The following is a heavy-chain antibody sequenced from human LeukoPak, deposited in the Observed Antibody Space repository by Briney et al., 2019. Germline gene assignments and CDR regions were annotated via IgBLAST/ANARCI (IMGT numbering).Heavy chain of an antibody. CDR1: GLRFSDYY. V-gene: IGHV3-11*04. CDR3: ARGLGSYAYSDAFDI. CDR2: ISSGGDIM. D-gene: IGHD3-16*01. Sequence: GGSLRLSCAASGLRFSDYYVSWIRQAPGKGLQWVSYISSGGDIMHYADSVKGRFTVSRDNAKNSLDLQMNSLRAEDTAAYYCARGLGSYAYSDAFDIWGRGTVVTVSS. J-gene: IGHJ3*02.